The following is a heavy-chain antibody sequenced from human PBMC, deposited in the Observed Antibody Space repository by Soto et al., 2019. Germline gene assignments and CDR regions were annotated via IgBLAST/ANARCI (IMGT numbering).Heavy chain of an antibody. J-gene: IGHJ6*03. CDR1: GGSFSGYY. CDR3: ARGLRYYDGSGTYMDV. V-gene: IGHV4-34*01. D-gene: IGHD3-10*01. CDR2: INHSGST. Sequence: SETLSLTCAVYGGSFSGYYWSWIRQPPGKGLEWIGEINHSGSTNYNPSLKSRVTISVDTSKNQFSLKLSSVTAADTAVYYCARGLRYYDGSGTYMDVWGKGTTVTVSS.